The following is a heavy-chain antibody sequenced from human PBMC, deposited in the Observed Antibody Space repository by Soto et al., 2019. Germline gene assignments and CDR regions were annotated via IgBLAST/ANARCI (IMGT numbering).Heavy chain of an antibody. CDR1: GYTFTSYG. J-gene: IGHJ4*02. CDR2: ISAYNGNT. D-gene: IGHD6-13*01. Sequence: DSVKVSFQAYGYTFTSYGISFVREAPGQGLEWMGWISAYNGNTNYAQKLQGRVTMTTDTSTSTAYMELRSLRSDDTAVYCCARDSLEAAGTISYWGQGTLVTVSS. V-gene: IGHV1-18*01. CDR3: ARDSLEAAGTISY.